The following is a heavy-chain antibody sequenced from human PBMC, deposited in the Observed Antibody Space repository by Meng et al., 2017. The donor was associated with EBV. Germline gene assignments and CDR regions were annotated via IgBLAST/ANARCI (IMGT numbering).Heavy chain of an antibody. Sequence: QAQPRDACHGQVNPSETLSLTCTVSGDFISSFYYWGWIRQPPGRGLEWIGSVHYTGSTYYSPSLKSRVTVSVDTSKNQFSLRLTSVTAADTAVYYCARPFPSWQSPRLDPFGAWGQGTLVTVSS. D-gene: IGHD6-19*01. CDR1: GDFISSFYY. J-gene: IGHJ5*02. CDR3: ARPFPSWQSPRLDPFGA. CDR2: VHYTGST. V-gene: IGHV4-39*01.